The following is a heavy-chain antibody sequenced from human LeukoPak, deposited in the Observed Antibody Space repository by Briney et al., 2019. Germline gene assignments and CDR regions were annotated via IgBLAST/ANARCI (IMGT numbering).Heavy chain of an antibody. CDR1: GGSISSSGYY. CDR2: INYSGRT. D-gene: IGHD5-18*01. Sequence: SETLSLTCTVSGGSISSSGYYWVWVRQSPGKGLQWIGSINYSGRTYYNSSLKSRVTIFVDTSKNQFSLKVTSVTAADTTIYYRARLATDMGNYFDYWGQGTLVTVSS. J-gene: IGHJ4*02. V-gene: IGHV4-39*01. CDR3: ARLATDMGNYFDY.